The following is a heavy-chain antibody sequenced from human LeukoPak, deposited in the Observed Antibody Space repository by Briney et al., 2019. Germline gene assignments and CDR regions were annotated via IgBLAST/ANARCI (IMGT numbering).Heavy chain of an antibody. J-gene: IGHJ4*02. CDR2: IYYSGST. Sequence: KPSETLSLTCTVSGGSISSYYWSWIPQPPGKGLEWIGYIYYSGSTNYNPPLKSRGTISVDTSKNQFSLTLSSVTAADTAVYSCARGDVGAHGRVFDYWGQGTLVTVSS. CDR3: ARGDVGAHGRVFDY. CDR1: GGSISSYY. V-gene: IGHV4-59*01. D-gene: IGHD1-26*01.